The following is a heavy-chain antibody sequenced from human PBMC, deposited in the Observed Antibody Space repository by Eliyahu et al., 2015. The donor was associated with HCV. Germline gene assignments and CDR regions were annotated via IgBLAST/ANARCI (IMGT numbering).Heavy chain of an antibody. J-gene: IGHJ4*02. V-gene: IGHV3-23*01. Sequence: EVQLLESGGGLVQPGGSLRLSCAASGFXFSSYAMSWVRQAPGKGLGWVSAISGSGGSTYYADSVKGRFTISRDNSKNTLYLQMNSLRAEDTAVYYCAAPMVDSSGYLDYWGQGTLVTVSS. CDR2: ISGSGGST. CDR3: AAPMVDSSGYLDY. CDR1: GFXFSSYA. D-gene: IGHD3-22*01.